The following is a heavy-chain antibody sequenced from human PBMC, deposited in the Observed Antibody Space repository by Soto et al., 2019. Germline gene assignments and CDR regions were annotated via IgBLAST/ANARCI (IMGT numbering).Heavy chain of an antibody. J-gene: IGHJ4*02. CDR3: ARESEDLTSNFDY. V-gene: IGHV3-21*01. CDR2: ISSTTNYI. CDR1: GFTFTRYS. Sequence: EVQLVESGGGLVKPGGSLRLSCAASGFTFTRYSMNWVRQAPGKGLEWVSSISSTTNYIYYADSMKGRFTVSRDNAKNSVYLEMNSLSAEDTAVCYCARESEDLTSNFDYWGQGTLVTVSS.